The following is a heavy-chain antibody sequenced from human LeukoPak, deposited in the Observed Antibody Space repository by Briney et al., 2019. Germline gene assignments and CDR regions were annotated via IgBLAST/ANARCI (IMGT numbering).Heavy chain of an antibody. Sequence: TGGSLRLSCATSGFTFSSYAMSWVRQAPGKGLEWVSTISGGGGSTWYADSVKGRFTISRDNSKNTLYLQLSSLGADDTAVYYCATYVRGDFDYWGQGTLVTVSS. CDR1: GFTFSSYA. D-gene: IGHD3-10*02. CDR3: ATYVRGDFDY. V-gene: IGHV3-23*01. J-gene: IGHJ4*02. CDR2: ISGGGGST.